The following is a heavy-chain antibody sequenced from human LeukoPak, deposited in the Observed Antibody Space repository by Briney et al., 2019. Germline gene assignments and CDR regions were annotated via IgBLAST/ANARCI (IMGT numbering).Heavy chain of an antibody. D-gene: IGHD3-3*01. V-gene: IGHV1-2*02. CDR2: INPNSGDT. CDR3: AREGVIKSFDY. CDR1: GYTFTGYY. Sequence: ASVKVSCKASGYTFTGYYLHWVRQAPGQGLEWMGWINPNSGDTNYAQKFQGRVTMTRDTSISTAYMDLSRLRSDDTAVYYCAREGVIKSFDYWGQGTLVTVSS. J-gene: IGHJ4*02.